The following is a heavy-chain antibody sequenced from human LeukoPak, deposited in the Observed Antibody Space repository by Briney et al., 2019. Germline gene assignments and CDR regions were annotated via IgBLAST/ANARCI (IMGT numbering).Heavy chain of an antibody. J-gene: IGHJ4*02. V-gene: IGHV4-34*01. CDR3: ARGLRYCTNGVCYSRWIDY. CDR1: GGSFSGYY. Sequence: KPSETLSLTCAVYGGSFSGYYWSWIRQPPGKGLEWIGEINHSGSTNYNPSLKSRVTISVDTSKNQFSLKLSSVTAADTAVYYCARGLRYCTNGVCYSRWIDYWGQGTLVTVSS. CDR2: INHSGST. D-gene: IGHD2-8*01.